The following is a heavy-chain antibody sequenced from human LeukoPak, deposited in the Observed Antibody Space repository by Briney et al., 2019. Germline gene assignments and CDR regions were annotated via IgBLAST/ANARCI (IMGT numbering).Heavy chain of an antibody. CDR1: GGSFSGYY. J-gene: IGHJ3*01. CDR2: INHSGST. V-gene: IGHV4-34*01. CDR3: ARGGWFTGRD. Sequence: PSETLSLTCAVYGGSFSGYYWSWIRQPPGKGLEWIGEINHSGSTNYNPSLKSRVTISVDTSKNQFSLKLSSVTAADTAVYYCARGGWFTGRDWGQGTMVTVSS. D-gene: IGHD2-8*02.